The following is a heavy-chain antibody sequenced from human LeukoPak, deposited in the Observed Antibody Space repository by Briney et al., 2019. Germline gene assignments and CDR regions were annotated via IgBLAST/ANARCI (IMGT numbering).Heavy chain of an antibody. CDR1: GGSISSGDYY. V-gene: IGHV4-30-4*08. J-gene: IGHJ6*02. CDR3: ATANRDGYYYYGMDV. D-gene: IGHD1-14*01. Sequence: PSETLSLTCTVSGGSISSGDYYWSWIRQPPGKGLEWIGYIYYSGSTYYNPSLKSRVTISVDTSKNQFSLKLSSVTAADTAVYYCATANRDGYYYYGMDVWGQGTTVTVSS. CDR2: IYYSGST.